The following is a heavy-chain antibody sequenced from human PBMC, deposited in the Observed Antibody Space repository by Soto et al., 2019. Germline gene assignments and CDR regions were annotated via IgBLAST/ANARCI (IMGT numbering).Heavy chain of an antibody. CDR2: IYYSGST. D-gene: IGHD3-10*01. J-gene: IGHJ4*02. CDR3: ARGAGYGSGSPFDY. V-gene: IGHV4-59*01. Sequence: QVQLQESGPGLVKPSETLSLTCTVSGGSISSYYWSWIRQPPGKGLEWIGYIYYSGSTNYNPSLTSRVTLSEDRATTHCSLRRRSVTAADTAVYYCARGAGYGSGSPFDYWCQGTLVTVSS. CDR1: GGSISSYY.